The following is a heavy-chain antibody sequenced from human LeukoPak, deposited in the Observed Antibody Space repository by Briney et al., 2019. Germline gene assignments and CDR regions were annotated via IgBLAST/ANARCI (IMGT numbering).Heavy chain of an antibody. CDR2: IYYSGST. CDR1: GGSISSGGYY. D-gene: IGHD4-23*01. Sequence: PSQTLSLTCTVSGGSISSGGYYWSWIRQPPGKGLEWIGYIYYSGSTYYNPSLKSRVTISVDTSKNQFSLKLSSVTAADTAVYYCASSSETTVVTDYWGQGTLVTVSS. V-gene: IGHV4-31*03. CDR3: ASSSETTVVTDY. J-gene: IGHJ4*02.